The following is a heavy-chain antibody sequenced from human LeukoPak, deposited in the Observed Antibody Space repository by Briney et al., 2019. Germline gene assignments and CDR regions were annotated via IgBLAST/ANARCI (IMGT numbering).Heavy chain of an antibody. J-gene: IGHJ4*02. CDR1: GFTFSSYA. CDR2: ISGSGGST. D-gene: IGHD6-13*01. CDR3: AKALSRRYRSSWEIDY. V-gene: IGHV3-23*01. Sequence: PGGSLRLSCAASGFTFSSYAMSWVRQAPGKGLEWVSAISGSGGSTYYADSVKGRFTISRDNSKNTLYLQMNSLRAEDTAVYYCAKALSRRYRSSWEIDYWGQGTLVTVSS.